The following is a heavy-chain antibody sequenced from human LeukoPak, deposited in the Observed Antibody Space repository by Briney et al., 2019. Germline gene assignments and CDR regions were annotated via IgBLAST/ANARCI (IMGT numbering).Heavy chain of an antibody. CDR1: GGXISGYY. CDR2: IYGSGSA. V-gene: IGHV4-4*07. J-gene: IGHJ4*02. Sequence: SETLSLTCTVSGGXISGYYCSWTRQSAGKGLEWSARIYGSGSADYSSFFNGRVTMSLDTSKNQFYLELTSVTAADTAVYYCARDGAATFPDFWGQGTLVTVSS. D-gene: IGHD1-26*01. CDR3: ARDGAATFPDF.